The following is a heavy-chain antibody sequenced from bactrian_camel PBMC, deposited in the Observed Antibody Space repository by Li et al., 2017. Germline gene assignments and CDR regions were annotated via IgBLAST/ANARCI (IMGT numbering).Heavy chain of an antibody. CDR3: ATLAPVLVGGRLPA. D-gene: IGHD2*01. V-gene: IGHV3S40*01. CDR1: GVTVGC. CDR2: INRADGST. Sequence: LVESGGGLVQPGVSLRLSCVVSGVTVGCMGWFRQAPGKGLEWVSSINRADGSTYYSDSVKGRFIISRDNAKNTLYLQMNSLKTEDTAVYYCATLAPVLVGGRLPAWGQGTQVTVS. J-gene: IGHJ6*01.